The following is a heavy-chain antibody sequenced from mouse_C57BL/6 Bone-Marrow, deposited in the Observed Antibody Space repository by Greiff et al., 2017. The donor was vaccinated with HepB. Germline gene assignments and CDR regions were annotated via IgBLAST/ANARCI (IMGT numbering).Heavy chain of an antibody. Sequence: VQLQQSGAELVRPGTSVKVSCKASGYAFTNYLIEWVKQRPGQGLEWIGVINPGSGGTNYNEKFKGKATLTADKSSSTAYMQLSSLTSEDSAVYFCARAYSSYGGFAYWGQGTLVTVSA. CDR1: GYAFTNYL. CDR3: ARAYSSYGGFAY. CDR2: INPGSGGT. D-gene: IGHD2-5*01. V-gene: IGHV1-54*01. J-gene: IGHJ3*01.